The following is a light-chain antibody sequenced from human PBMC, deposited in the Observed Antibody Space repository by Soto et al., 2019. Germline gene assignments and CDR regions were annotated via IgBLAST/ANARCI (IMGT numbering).Light chain of an antibody. CDR1: QYVSGH. Sequence: EIVLTQSPVNLSVSPGERVTLSCRASQYVSGHFAWYQQKPGHAPRLIISGVSTRATGVPARFSGSGSGTEFTLTINSLQSEDFAVYYSHQYHYWWTFGQGTRVEIK. CDR3: HQYHYWWT. V-gene: IGKV3-15*01. J-gene: IGKJ1*01. CDR2: GVS.